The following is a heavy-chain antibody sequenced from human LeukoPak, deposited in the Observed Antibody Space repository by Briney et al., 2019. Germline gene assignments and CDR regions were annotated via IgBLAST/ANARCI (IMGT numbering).Heavy chain of an antibody. Sequence: ASVKVSCKASGGTFSSYAISWVRQAPGQGLEWMGGIIPIFGTANYAQKFQGRVTITADESTSTAYMELSSLRSEDTAVYYCARGEPEWDADRNLIDYWGQGTLVTVSS. CDR1: GGTFSSYA. CDR3: ARGEPEWDADRNLIDY. J-gene: IGHJ4*02. D-gene: IGHD1-14*01. V-gene: IGHV1-69*13. CDR2: IIPIFGTA.